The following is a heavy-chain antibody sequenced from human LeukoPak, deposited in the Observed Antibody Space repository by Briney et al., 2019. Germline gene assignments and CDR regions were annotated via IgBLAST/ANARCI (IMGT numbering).Heavy chain of an antibody. D-gene: IGHD5-12*01. CDR1: SDSISSSSYY. V-gene: IGHV4-39*01. J-gene: IGHJ5*01. CDR2: IYYSGST. CDR3: VRHDGRGGATMGAFDS. Sequence: SETLSLTCTVSSDSISSSSYYWGWIRQPPGKGLEWIGSIYYSGSTYYNPSLKSRVTISVDTSKNQFSLQLNSVTAADTAVYYCVRHDGRGGATMGAFDSWGQGSLVTVSS.